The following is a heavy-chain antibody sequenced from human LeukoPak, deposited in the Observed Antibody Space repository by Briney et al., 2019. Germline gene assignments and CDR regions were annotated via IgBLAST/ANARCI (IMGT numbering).Heavy chain of an antibody. CDR3: ATPEYPTTRYYGMDV. J-gene: IGHJ6*02. D-gene: IGHD2-15*01. Sequence: SETLSLTCTVSGYSISSGYYWGWIRQPPGKGLEWIGSIYHSGSTNYNPSLKSRVTISVDASKNQFSLKLSSVTAADTAVYYCATPEYPTTRYYGMDVWGQGTTVTVSS. CDR2: IYHSGST. V-gene: IGHV4-38-2*02. CDR1: GYSISSGYY.